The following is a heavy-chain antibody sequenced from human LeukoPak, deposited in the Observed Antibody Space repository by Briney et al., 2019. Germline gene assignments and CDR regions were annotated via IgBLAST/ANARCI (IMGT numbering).Heavy chain of an antibody. Sequence: GGSLILSCAASGFTFSSYAMSWVRQAPGKGLEWVSAISGSGGSTYYADSVKGGFTISRDNSKNTLYLQMNSLRAEDTAVYYCAKGGVIVRRWFDPWGQGALVTVSS. V-gene: IGHV3-23*01. D-gene: IGHD3-16*02. CDR2: ISGSGGST. CDR3: AKGGVIVRRWFDP. J-gene: IGHJ5*02. CDR1: GFTFSSYA.